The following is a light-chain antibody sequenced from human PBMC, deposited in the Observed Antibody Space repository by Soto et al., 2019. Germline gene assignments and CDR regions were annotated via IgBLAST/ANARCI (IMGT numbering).Light chain of an antibody. J-gene: IGKJ1*01. CDR3: QESFSTHLT. CDR2: AAY. V-gene: IGKV1-39*01. Sequence: DIQMTQSPSSLSASVGDRVTITCRASQNINSYLNWYQEKPGKAPNLLIYAAYTLQGGVPSRFSGSRSGTDFTLTISSLQPEDFATYYCQESFSTHLTFGQGTKVEFK. CDR1: QNINSY.